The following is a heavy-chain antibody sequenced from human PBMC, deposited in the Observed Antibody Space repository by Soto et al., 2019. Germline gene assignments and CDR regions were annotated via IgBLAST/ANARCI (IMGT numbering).Heavy chain of an antibody. CDR3: ARLSYDILPGYYLFDY. V-gene: IGHV1-8*01. J-gene: IGHJ4*02. CDR2: MNPNSGNT. D-gene: IGHD3-9*01. CDR1: GYTFTSYD. Sequence: VQLVQSGAEVKKPGASVKVSCKASGYTFTSYDINWVRQATGQGLEWMGWMNPNSGNTGYAQKFQGRVTMTRNTSISTAYMELSSLRSEDTAVYYCARLSYDILPGYYLFDYWGQGTLVTVSS.